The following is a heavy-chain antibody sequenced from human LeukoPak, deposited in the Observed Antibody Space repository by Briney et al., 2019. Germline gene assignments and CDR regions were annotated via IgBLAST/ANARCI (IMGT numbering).Heavy chain of an antibody. D-gene: IGHD3-3*01. V-gene: IGHV4-59*08. J-gene: IGHJ4*02. CDR1: GGSLSSYY. Sequence: SETLSLTCTVSGGSLSSYYWSWIRQPPGRGREWIRYIYYSGSTNYNPSLKSRVTISVDTSKNQFSLKLSSVAAADTAVYYCARKGDFWSGYYYDYWGQGTLVTVSS. CDR2: IYYSGST. CDR3: ARKGDFWSGYYYDY.